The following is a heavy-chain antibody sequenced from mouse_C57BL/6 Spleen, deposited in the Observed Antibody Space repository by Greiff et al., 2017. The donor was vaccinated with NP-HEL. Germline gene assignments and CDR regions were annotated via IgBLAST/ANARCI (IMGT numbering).Heavy chain of an antibody. J-gene: IGHJ3*01. CDR3: ARDGSSYVGFAY. CDR1: GYAFSSYW. CDR2: IYPGDGDT. Sequence: VQLQESGAELVKPGASVKISCKASGYAFSSYWMNWVKQRPGKGLEWIGQIYPGDGDTNYNGKFKGKATLTADKSSSTAYMQLSSLTSEDSAVYFCARDGSSYVGFAYWGQGTLVTVSA. D-gene: IGHD1-1*01. V-gene: IGHV1-80*01.